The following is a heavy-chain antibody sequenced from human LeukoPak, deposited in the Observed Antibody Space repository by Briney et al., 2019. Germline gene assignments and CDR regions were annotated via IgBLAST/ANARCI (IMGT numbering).Heavy chain of an antibody. V-gene: IGHV4-39*07. CDR3: AREVGTAGTTVDY. D-gene: IGHD6-19*01. J-gene: IGHJ4*02. CDR2: IYYSGST. Sequence: SETLSLTCTVSGGSISSSSYYWGWIRQPPGKGLEWIGSIYYSGSTYYNPSLKSRVTISVDTSKNQFSLKLSSVTAADTAVYYCAREVGTAGTTVDYWGQGTLVTVSS. CDR1: GGSISSSSYY.